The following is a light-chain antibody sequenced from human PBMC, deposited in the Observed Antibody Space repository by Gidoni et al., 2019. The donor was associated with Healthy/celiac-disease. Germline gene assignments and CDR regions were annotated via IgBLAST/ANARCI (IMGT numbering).Light chain of an antibody. J-gene: IGKJ1*01. V-gene: IGKV3-15*01. CDR2: GAS. CDR1: QSVSSN. CDR3: QQYNNWPSWT. Sequence: EIVMTQSPATLSVSPGERATLSCRASQSVSSNLAWYQQKPGQAPRLLIYGASTRATGIPARFSGSGSGTEFTLTISSLQSEDLAVYYCQQYNNWPSWTFGQXTKVEIK.